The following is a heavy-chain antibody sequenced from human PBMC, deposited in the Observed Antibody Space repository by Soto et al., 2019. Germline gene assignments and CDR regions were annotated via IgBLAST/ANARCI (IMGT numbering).Heavy chain of an antibody. J-gene: IGHJ4*02. CDR1: GYTFADRY. CDR3: ASLRTASLLLYLFDL. CDR2: INPNTGAT. V-gene: IGHV1-2*06. Sequence: GASVKVSCKASGYTFADRYIHWVRQAPGQGLEWMGLINPNTGATHYSHRFQGRVSLTRDTSITTAYMELNSLTSDDTAVYFCASLRTASLLLYLFDLCGQGQLVTVSS. D-gene: IGHD1-1*01.